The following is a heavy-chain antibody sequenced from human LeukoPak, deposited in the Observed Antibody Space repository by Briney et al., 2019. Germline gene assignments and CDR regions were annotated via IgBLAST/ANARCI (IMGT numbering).Heavy chain of an antibody. D-gene: IGHD3-22*01. J-gene: IGHJ6*03. CDR3: ARDNYYDTSGLPRGDYYYFYMDV. Sequence: ASVKIPCKASGYTFTRHYIHWVRQAPGQGLEWMAIINPSGDVTIYAQSFQGRVTMTRDMSTSTVYMELSSLRSEDTAVYYCARDNYYDTSGLPRGDYYYFYMDVWGKGTTVTVSS. CDR1: GYTFTRHY. V-gene: IGHV1-46*01. CDR2: INPSGDVT.